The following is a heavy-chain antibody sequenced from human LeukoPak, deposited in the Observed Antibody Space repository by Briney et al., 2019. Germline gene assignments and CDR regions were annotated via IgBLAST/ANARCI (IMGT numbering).Heavy chain of an antibody. CDR1: GGSLSSYY. CDR2: IYYSGYT. CDR3: ARTTMVRGTYYMDV. D-gene: IGHD3-10*01. Sequence: SETLSLTCTVSGGSLSSYYWSWIRQPPGKGLVWIGCIYYSGYTNYKSSLKSRVTISADTSKNQFSLKLSSVTAADTAVYYCARTTMVRGTYYMDVWGKGTTVTISS. V-gene: IGHV4-59*01. J-gene: IGHJ6*03.